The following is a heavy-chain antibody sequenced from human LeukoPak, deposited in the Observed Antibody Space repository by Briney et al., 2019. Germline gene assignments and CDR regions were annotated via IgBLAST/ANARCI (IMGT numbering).Heavy chain of an antibody. CDR1: GYSFTSYW. Sequence: GESLNISCKGSGYSFTSYWIGWVRQMPGKVLEWMGLIYPGDSDTRYSPSFQGQVTISADKSISTAYLQWSSLKASDTAMYYCARHQKWRFGELPRNNWFDPWGQGTLVTVSS. CDR3: ARHQKWRFGELPRNNWFDP. J-gene: IGHJ5*02. V-gene: IGHV5-51*01. D-gene: IGHD3-10*01. CDR2: IYPGDSDT.